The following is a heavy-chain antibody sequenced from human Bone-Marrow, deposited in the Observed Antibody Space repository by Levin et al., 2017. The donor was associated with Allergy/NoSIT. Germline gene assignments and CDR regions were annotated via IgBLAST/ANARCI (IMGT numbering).Heavy chain of an antibody. CDR3: TAGYSYMYYFDY. CDR1: GFNFDVHA. V-gene: IGHV3-23*01. D-gene: IGHD5-18*01. Sequence: GGSLRLSCAASGFNFDVHAMNWVRQAPGKGLEWVSSITGLGTHTYYADSVKGRFTISRDSSTKTMSLEMNNLTAEDTAVYYCTAGYSYMYYFDYWGLGTLFTVSS. CDR2: ITGLGTHT. J-gene: IGHJ4*02.